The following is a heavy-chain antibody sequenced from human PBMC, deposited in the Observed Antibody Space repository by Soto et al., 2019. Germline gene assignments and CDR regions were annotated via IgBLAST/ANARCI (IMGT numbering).Heavy chain of an antibody. CDR1: GFTFTRYS. CDR2: ISSTTNYI. D-gene: IGHD2-2*01. J-gene: IGHJ6*02. Sequence: GGSLRLSCAASGFTFTRYSMNWVRQAPGKGLEWVSSISSTTNYIYYGDSMKGRFTISRDNAKNSLYLEMNSLRAEDTAVYYCARGHVVVVPAAIDYYYYGMDVWGQGTTVTVSS. V-gene: IGHV3-21*06. CDR3: ARGHVVVVPAAIDYYYYGMDV.